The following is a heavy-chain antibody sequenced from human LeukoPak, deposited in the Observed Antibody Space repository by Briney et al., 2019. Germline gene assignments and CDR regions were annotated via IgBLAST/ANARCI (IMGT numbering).Heavy chain of an antibody. V-gene: IGHV1-2*06. CDR1: GYTFTGYY. CDR3: ARYGGGYYYDSSGYYDY. J-gene: IGHJ4*02. D-gene: IGHD3-22*01. CDR2: INPNSGGT. Sequence: ASVKVSCKASGYTFTGYYMHWVRQAPGQGLEWMGRINPNSGGTNYAQKFQGRVTMTGDTSISTAYMELSRLRSDDTAVYYCARYGGGYYYDSSGYYDYWGQGTLVTVSS.